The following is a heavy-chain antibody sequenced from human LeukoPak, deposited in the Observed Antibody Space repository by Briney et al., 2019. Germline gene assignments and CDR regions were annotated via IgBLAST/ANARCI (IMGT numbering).Heavy chain of an antibody. CDR2: VHLSGAS. J-gene: IGHJ1*01. CDR1: GGSILGTNW. V-gene: IGHV4-4*02. Sequence: PSGTLSLTCAASGGSILGTNWWSWVRQPPGRGLEWIGEVHLSGASNYNPSLKSRVNMSIDKSRNQLSLELTSVTAADTAMYYCARESGAFSPFGFWGQGTLVTVSS. CDR3: ARESGAFSPFGF. D-gene: IGHD1-26*01.